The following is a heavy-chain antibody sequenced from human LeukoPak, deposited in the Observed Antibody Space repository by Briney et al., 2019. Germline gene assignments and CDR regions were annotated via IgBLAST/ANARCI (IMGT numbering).Heavy chain of an antibody. CDR2: INPNSGGT. D-gene: IGHD2-2*01. V-gene: IGHV1-2*02. CDR1: GYTFTGYY. J-gene: IGHJ4*02. Sequence: ASVKVSCKASGYTFTGYYMHWVRQAPGQGLEWMGWINPNSGGTNYAQKFQGRATMTRDTSISTAYMELSRLRSDDTAVYYCARDVGEYCSSVSCYASDYWGQGTLVTVSS. CDR3: ARDVGEYCSSVSCYASDY.